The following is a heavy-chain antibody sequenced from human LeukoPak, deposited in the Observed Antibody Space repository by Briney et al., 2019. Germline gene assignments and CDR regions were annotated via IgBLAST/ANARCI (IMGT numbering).Heavy chain of an antibody. CDR1: GYTFTSYD. CDR2: MSPNSGDT. Sequence: ASVRVSCKASGYTFTSYDFNWVRQATGQRPEWMGWMSPNSGDTGYAQKFRDRVTMTRNTSISTAYMELSSLRSDDTAVYYCARGPPNWGYDYWGPGTLVTVSS. D-gene: IGHD7-27*01. J-gene: IGHJ4*02. V-gene: IGHV1-8*01. CDR3: ARGPPNWGYDY.